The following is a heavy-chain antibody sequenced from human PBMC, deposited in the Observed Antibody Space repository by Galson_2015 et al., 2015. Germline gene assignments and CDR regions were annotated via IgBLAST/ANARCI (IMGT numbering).Heavy chain of an antibody. V-gene: IGHV3-30*18. CDR2: ISYDGSNK. J-gene: IGHJ4*02. D-gene: IGHD6-19*01. CDR3: AKTPEAAAVAGPYFDY. CDR1: GFTFSGYA. Sequence: SLRLTCAASGFTFSGYAMHWVRQAPGKGLEWVAVISYDGSNKYYADSVKGRFTTSRDNSKSTLYLQMNSLRAEDTAVYYCAKTPEAAAVAGPYFDYWGQGTLVTVSS.